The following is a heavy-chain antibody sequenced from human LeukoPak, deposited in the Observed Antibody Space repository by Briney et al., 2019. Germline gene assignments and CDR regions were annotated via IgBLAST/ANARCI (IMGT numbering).Heavy chain of an antibody. J-gene: IGHJ6*02. CDR2: IYYSGST. Sequence: SETLSLTCTVSGGSISSSSYYWGWIRQPPGKGLEWIGSIYYSGSTYYNPSLKSRVTISVDTSKNQFSLKLSSVTAADTAVYYCARELLRSYYYYGMDVWGQGTTVTVSS. D-gene: IGHD1-26*01. V-gene: IGHV4-39*01. CDR3: ARELLRSYYYYGMDV. CDR1: GGSISSSSYY.